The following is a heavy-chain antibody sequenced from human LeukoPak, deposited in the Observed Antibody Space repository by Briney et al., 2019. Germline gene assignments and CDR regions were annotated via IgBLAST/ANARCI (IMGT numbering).Heavy chain of an antibody. J-gene: IGHJ4*02. V-gene: IGHV3-30*18. D-gene: IGHD1-26*01. CDR1: GFTFSSYG. CDR3: AKDRVVGATGDVVYFDY. CDR2: ISYDGSNK. Sequence: GGSLRLSCAASGFTFSSYGMHWVRQAPGKGLEWVAVISYDGSNKYYADSVKGRFTISRDNSKNTLYLQMNSLRAEDMAVYYCAKDRVVGATGDVVYFDYWGQGTLVTVSS.